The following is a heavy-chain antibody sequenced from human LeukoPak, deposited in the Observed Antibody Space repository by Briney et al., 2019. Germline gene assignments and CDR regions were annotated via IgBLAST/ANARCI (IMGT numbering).Heavy chain of an antibody. CDR1: GFTVSTNY. D-gene: IGHD1-26*01. CDR2: IYSGGST. V-gene: IGHV3-53*01. CDR3: ARWSGGNYPQFEC. Sequence: PGGSLRLSCAASGFTVSTNYMSWVRQAPGKGLEWVSVIYSGGSTYYADSVKGRFTISRDNSKNTLYLQMNSLRAEDTAVYYCARWSGGNYPQFECWGQGTLVTVSS. J-gene: IGHJ4*02.